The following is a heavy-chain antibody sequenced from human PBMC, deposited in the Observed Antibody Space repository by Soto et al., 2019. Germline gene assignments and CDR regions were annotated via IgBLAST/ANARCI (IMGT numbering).Heavy chain of an antibody. D-gene: IGHD3-22*01. J-gene: IGHJ3*02. CDR1: GSTFSSYW. V-gene: IGHV3-7*05. Sequence: EVQLVESGGGLVQPGGTLRLSCAASGSTFSSYWMTWVRQAPGEGLEWVANINPAGTAKYYVDSVKGRFTISRDNAKNSVYLQMNSLRAEDTAVYYCASPNLVVARNITFDIWGLGTMVTVSS. CDR2: INPAGTAK. CDR3: ASPNLVVARNITFDI.